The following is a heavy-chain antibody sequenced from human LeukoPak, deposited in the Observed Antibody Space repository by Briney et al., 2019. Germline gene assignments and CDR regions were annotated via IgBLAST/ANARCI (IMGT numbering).Heavy chain of an antibody. J-gene: IGHJ3*02. D-gene: IGHD3/OR15-3a*01. Sequence: SETLSLTCTVSGGSISSYYWSWIRQPPGKGLEWIGYIYYSGSTNYNPSLKSRVTISVDTSKNQFSLKLSSVTAADTAVYYCARNRLWTAFAIWGQGTMVTVSS. CDR2: IYYSGST. V-gene: IGHV4-59*01. CDR1: GGSISSYY. CDR3: ARNRLWTAFAI.